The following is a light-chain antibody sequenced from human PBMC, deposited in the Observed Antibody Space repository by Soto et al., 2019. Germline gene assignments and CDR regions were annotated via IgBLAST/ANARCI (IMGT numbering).Light chain of an antibody. CDR3: QQSYGTPWT. V-gene: IGKV1-39*01. J-gene: IGKJ1*01. Sequence: DIQMTQSPSSLSASVGDRVTITSRASQSISSYLDWYQQKPGKAPKLLIYAASSLHSGVPSRFSGTGSGTDFTLTISSLQPEDFATYYCQQSYGTPWTFGQGTKVEIK. CDR1: QSISSY. CDR2: AAS.